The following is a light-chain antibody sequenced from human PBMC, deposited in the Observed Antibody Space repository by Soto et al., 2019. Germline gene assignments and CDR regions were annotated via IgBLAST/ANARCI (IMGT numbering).Light chain of an antibody. J-gene: IGLJ3*02. Sequence: QSALTQPASVSGSPGQSITISCTGGSSDVGSSRYVSWYQRHPGKAPKLLIYEVTNRPSGVSNRFSGSKSGNTASLSISGLQAEDEADYYCSSYSTSSSLRVFGGGTKLTVL. CDR1: SSDVGSSRY. CDR3: SSYSTSSSLRV. V-gene: IGLV2-14*01. CDR2: EVT.